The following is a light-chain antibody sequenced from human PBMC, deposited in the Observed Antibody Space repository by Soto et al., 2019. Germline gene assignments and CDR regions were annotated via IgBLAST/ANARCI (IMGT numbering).Light chain of an antibody. J-gene: IGKJ2*01. CDR2: GAS. CDR1: QSVSSSY. CDR3: QQYGSSLYT. Sequence: EIVLTQSPGTLSLSPGERATLSCRASQSVSSSYLAWYQQQPGQATRLLIYGASSRATGIPDRFSGSGSGKDFTLTISRLEPEDFAVYYCQQYGSSLYTFGQGTKLEIK. V-gene: IGKV3-20*01.